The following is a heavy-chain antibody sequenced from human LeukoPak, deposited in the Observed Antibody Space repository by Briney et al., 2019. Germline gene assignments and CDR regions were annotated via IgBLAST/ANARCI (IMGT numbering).Heavy chain of an antibody. V-gene: IGHV4-59*12. D-gene: IGHD3-10*01. CDR3: GRFQKFVSQRNIYYYYADL. CDR1: DGSIGTYY. Sequence: PSETLSLTCTVFDGSIGTYYWSWIRQPPGKGLEWIGFVYHNGATNYSPSLESRVSVSIDKAKNQVSLRLISVTAADTAVYFCGRFQKFVSQRNIYYYYADLWGQGTTVAVAS. J-gene: IGHJ6*03. CDR2: VYHNGAT.